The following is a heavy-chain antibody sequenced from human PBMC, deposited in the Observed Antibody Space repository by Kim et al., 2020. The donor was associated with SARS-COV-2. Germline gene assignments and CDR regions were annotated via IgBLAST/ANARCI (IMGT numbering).Heavy chain of an antibody. V-gene: IGHV3-11*05. CDR2: ISSSSYT. Sequence: GGSLRLSCAASGFTFSDYYMSWIRQAPGKGLEWVSYISSSSYTNYADSVKGRFTISRDNAKNSLYLQMNSLRAEDTAVYYCARVGYDCVWGSYRDYYYYYGMDVWGQGTTVTVSS. D-gene: IGHD3-16*02. CDR3: ARVGYDCVWGSYRDYYYYYGMDV. J-gene: IGHJ6*02. CDR1: GFTFSDYY.